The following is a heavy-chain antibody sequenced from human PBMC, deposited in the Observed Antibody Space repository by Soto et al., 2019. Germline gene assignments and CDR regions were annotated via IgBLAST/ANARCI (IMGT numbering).Heavy chain of an antibody. D-gene: IGHD3-3*01. Sequence: GGSLRLSCAASGFTFSSYWMSCVRQAPGKGLEWVANIKQDGSEKYYVDSVKGRFTISRDNAKNSLYLQMNSLRAEDTAVYYCARGHVLRFLEWLYYFDYWGQGTLVTVSS. J-gene: IGHJ4*02. CDR2: IKQDGSEK. V-gene: IGHV3-7*01. CDR3: ARGHVLRFLEWLYYFDY. CDR1: GFTFSSYW.